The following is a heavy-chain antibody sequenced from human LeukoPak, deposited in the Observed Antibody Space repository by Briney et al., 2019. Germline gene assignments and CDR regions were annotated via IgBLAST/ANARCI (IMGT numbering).Heavy chain of an antibody. CDR3: ASDRSGVGWFDY. CDR2: IIPILGIA. V-gene: IGHV1-69*04. J-gene: IGHJ4*02. CDR1: GGTFSSYA. Sequence: ASVKVSCKASGGTFSSYAISWVRQAPGQGLEWMGRIIPILGIANYAQKFQGRVTITADESTSTAYMELSSLRSEDTAVYYCASDRSGVGWFDYWGQGTLVTVSS. D-gene: IGHD3-10*01.